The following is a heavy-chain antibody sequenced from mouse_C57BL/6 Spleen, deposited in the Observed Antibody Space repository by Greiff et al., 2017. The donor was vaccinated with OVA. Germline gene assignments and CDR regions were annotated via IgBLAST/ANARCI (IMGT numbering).Heavy chain of an antibody. J-gene: IGHJ4*01. D-gene: IGHD2-5*01. Sequence: DVKLVESGGGLVQPGGSMKLSCVASGFTFSNYWMNWVRQSPEKGLEWVAQIRLKSDNYATHYAESVKGRFTISRDDSKSSVYLQMNNLRAEDTGIYYCIAYYSIPYAMDYWGQGTSVTVSS. CDR3: IAYYSIPYAMDY. V-gene: IGHV6-3*01. CDR1: GFTFSNYW. CDR2: IRLKSDNYAT.